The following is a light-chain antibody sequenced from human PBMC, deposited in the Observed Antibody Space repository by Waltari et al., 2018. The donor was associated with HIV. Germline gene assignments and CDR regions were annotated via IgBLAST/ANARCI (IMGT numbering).Light chain of an antibody. CDR2: DVI. J-gene: IGLJ3*02. CDR3: GSYTARSIPWV. Sequence: QSAFTELASVSGSPGQSITISCTGTSSDIGGYNYVSWYQQHPGNPPKVLMYDVINRPPGISDRFFCSKSGSTASLTISGRQAEDEADYYGGSYTARSIPWVFGGGTKLTVV. CDR1: SSDIGGYNY. V-gene: IGLV2-14*03.